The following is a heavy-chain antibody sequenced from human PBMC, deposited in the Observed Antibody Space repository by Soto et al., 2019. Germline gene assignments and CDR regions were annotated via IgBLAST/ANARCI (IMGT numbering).Heavy chain of an antibody. Sequence: GGSLRLSCAASGFTFSGSAMHWVRQASGKGLEWVGRIRSKANSYATAYAASVKGRFTISRDDSKNTAYLQMNSLRTEDTAVYYCTRLRIAVAHEGDAFDIWGQATMVT. D-gene: IGHD6-19*01. CDR3: TRLRIAVAHEGDAFDI. V-gene: IGHV3-73*01. CDR2: IRSKANSYAT. J-gene: IGHJ3*02. CDR1: GFTFSGSA.